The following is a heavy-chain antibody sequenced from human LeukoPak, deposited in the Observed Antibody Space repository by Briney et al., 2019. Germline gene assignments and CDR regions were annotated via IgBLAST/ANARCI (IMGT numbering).Heavy chain of an antibody. J-gene: IGHJ5*02. CDR1: GGSISSSSYY. D-gene: IGHD1-1*01. CDR2: IYYSGST. V-gene: IGHV4-39*07. CDR3: ARFTPQGCGRGGYNRFDP. Sequence: SETLSLTCTVSGGSISSSSYYWGWIRQPPGKGLEWIGSIYYSGSTNYNPSLKSRVTISVDTSKNQFSLKLSSVTAADTAVYYCARFTPQGCGRGGYNRFDPWGQGTLVTVSS.